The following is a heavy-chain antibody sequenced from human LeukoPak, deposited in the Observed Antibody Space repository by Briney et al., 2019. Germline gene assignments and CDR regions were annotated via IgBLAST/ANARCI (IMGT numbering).Heavy chain of an antibody. J-gene: IGHJ2*01. Sequence: TAAETLSLTCAVSGYSISSGYYWGWIRQPPGKGLEWIGSIYHSGSTYYNPSLKSRVTISVDTSKNQFSLKLSSVTAADKAVYYCARDRGVWYFDLWGRGTLVIVSS. V-gene: IGHV4-38-2*02. CDR2: IYHSGST. CDR1: GYSISSGYY. D-gene: IGHD3-10*01. CDR3: ARDRGVWYFDL.